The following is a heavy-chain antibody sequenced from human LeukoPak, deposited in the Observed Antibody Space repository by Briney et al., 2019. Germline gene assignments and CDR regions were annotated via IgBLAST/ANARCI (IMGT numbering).Heavy chain of an antibody. CDR2: ISSSSSYI. D-gene: IGHD3-22*01. V-gene: IGHV3-21*01. J-gene: IGHJ4*02. CDR1: GFTFSNYS. CDR3: ARPHYYDSSGYYYLFDY. Sequence: PGGSLRLSCAASGFTFSNYSMNWVRQAPGKGLEWVSSISSSSSYIYYADSVKGRFTISRDNAKNSLYLQMNSLRAEDTAVYYCARPHYYDSSGYYYLFDYWGQGTLVTVSS.